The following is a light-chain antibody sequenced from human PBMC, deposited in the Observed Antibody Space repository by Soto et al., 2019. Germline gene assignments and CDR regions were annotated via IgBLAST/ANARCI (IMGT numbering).Light chain of an antibody. CDR1: TGDIGGSNF. V-gene: IGLV2-14*01. CDR3: SSYTSGSSLVV. Sequence: QSALTQPASVSGSPGQSITISCTGGTGDIGGSNFVSWYQQHPGKAPKLIIYEVTHRPSGVSRRFSGSKSGSTASLAISGLQTDDEAHYYCSSYTSGSSLVVFGGGTKVTVL. CDR2: EVT. J-gene: IGLJ2*01.